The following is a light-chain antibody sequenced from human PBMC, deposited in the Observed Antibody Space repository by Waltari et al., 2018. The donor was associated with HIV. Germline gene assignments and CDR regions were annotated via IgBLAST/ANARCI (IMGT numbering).Light chain of an antibody. Sequence: QSALAQPRSVSGAPGQPVTIYVTCTTRDVGGYNYVSCFPHHPGQAPKLIIYHVPKRPTRVPDRFSASKSGNTASLTISGLPAEDDAEYYCCSNAARATYVFGTGTQVTVL. CDR3: CSNAARATYV. CDR1: TRDVGGYNY. V-gene: IGLV2-11*01. CDR2: HVP. J-gene: IGLJ1*01.